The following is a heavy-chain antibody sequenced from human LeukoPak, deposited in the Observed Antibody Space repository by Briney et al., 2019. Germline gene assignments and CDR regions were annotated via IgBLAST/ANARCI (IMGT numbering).Heavy chain of an antibody. V-gene: IGHV4-34*01. CDR3: ARYYDYGDYLFDY. J-gene: IGHJ4*02. D-gene: IGHD4-17*01. CDR2: INHSGST. Sequence: SETLSLTCAVYGGSFSGYYWSWIRQPPGKGLEWIGEINHSGSTNYNPSLKSRVTISVDTPKNQFSLKLSSVTAADTAVYYCARYYDYGDYLFDYWGQGTLVTVSS. CDR1: GGSFSGYY.